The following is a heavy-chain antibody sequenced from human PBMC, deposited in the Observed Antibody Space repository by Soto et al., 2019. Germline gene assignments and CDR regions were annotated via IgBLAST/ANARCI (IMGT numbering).Heavy chain of an antibody. D-gene: IGHD3-3*01. Sequence: GASVKVSCKASGYTFTSYGISWVRQAPGQGLEWMGWISAYNGNTNYAQKLQGRVTITADESTSTAYMEMSSLRSEDTAVYYCASRWSLFGNYYYGMDVWGQGTTVTVSS. CDR3: ASRWSLFGNYYYGMDV. CDR1: GYTFTSYG. V-gene: IGHV1-18*01. J-gene: IGHJ6*02. CDR2: ISAYNGNT.